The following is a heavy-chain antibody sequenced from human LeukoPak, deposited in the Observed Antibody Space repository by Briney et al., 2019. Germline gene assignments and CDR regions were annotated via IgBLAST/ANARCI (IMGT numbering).Heavy chain of an antibody. CDR3: ARGGGPGSYYNLN. CDR2: INRSGGT. J-gene: IGHJ4*02. CDR1: GGSFSGYY. Sequence: SETLSLTCAVYGGSFSGYYWSWIRQPPGKGLDWIGEINRSGGTNYNPSLKSRVTISVDTSKNQFSLKLSSVTAADTAVYYCARGGGPGSYYNLNWGQGTLVTVSS. D-gene: IGHD3-10*01. V-gene: IGHV4-34*01.